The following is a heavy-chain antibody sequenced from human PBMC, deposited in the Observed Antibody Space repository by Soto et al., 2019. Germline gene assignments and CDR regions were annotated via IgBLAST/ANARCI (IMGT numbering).Heavy chain of an antibody. CDR3: ARDKITGLFDY. D-gene: IGHD2-8*02. Sequence: QVQLQQWRAGLLKPSETLSLTCAVYGGSFSGYSWTWIRQPPGTGLEWIGEINHSGSTNYNPSLKSRVTISVDTSKNQFSLKLTSVTAADTAVYYCARDKITGLFDYWGQGTLVTVSS. CDR1: GGSFSGYS. J-gene: IGHJ4*02. V-gene: IGHV4-34*01. CDR2: INHSGST.